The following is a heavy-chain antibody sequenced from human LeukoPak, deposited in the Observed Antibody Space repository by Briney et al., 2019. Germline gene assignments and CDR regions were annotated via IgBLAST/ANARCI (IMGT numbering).Heavy chain of an antibody. CDR2: IIPIFGTA. CDR1: GYTFTGYY. CDR3: ARRGSYLFDY. Sequence: SVKVSCKASGYTFTGYYMHWVRQAPGQGLEWMGGIIPIFGTANYAQKFQGRVTITADESTSTAYMELSSLRSEDTAVYYCARRGSYLFDYWGQGTLVTVSS. D-gene: IGHD1-26*01. V-gene: IGHV1-69*13. J-gene: IGHJ4*02.